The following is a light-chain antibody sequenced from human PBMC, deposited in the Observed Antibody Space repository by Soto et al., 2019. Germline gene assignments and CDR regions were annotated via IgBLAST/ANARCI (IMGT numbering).Light chain of an antibody. V-gene: IGKV1-39*01. CDR1: QDISSY. CDR2: GAY. CDR3: QQSYSTPPIT. Sequence: IQLTQYPSSLSSSLGDRVTITCRGSQDISSYLAWYHQKPGKAPKLLIYGAYTLQSGVPSTFSGSGSGTDFTPTISSLQPEDFATYYCQQSYSTPPITCGQGTRLEIK. J-gene: IGKJ5*01.